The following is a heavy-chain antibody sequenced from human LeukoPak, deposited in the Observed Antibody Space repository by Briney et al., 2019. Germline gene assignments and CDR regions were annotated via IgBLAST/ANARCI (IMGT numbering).Heavy chain of an antibody. CDR1: GFTFRSYT. Sequence: SGGSLRLSCAASGFTFRSYTMNWVRQAPGKGLEWVSSISSSTAYIYYADSLRGRYTISRDNAGNSLFLQMDSLRAEDTAVYYCAREGGRGSRSSDYFDSWGQGTLVTVSS. CDR2: ISSSTAYI. CDR3: AREGGRGSRSSDYFDS. V-gene: IGHV3-21*01. D-gene: IGHD6-6*01. J-gene: IGHJ4*02.